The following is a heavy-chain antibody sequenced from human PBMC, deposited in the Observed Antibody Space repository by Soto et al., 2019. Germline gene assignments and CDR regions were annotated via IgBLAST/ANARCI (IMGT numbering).Heavy chain of an antibody. V-gene: IGHV3-30*18. Sequence: GGSLRLSCAAPGFTFSSYGMHWVRQAPGKGLEWVAVISYDGSNKYYADSVKGRFTISRDNSKNTLYLQMNSLRAEDTAVYYCAKDLSGYTVTTKLDYWGQGTLVTVSS. D-gene: IGHD4-17*01. CDR1: GFTFSSYG. CDR2: ISYDGSNK. J-gene: IGHJ4*02. CDR3: AKDLSGYTVTTKLDY.